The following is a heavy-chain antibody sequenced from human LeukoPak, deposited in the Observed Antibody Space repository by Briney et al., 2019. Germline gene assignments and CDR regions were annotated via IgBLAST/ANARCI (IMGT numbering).Heavy chain of an antibody. CDR3: ALARSPDY. D-gene: IGHD4-17*01. CDR2: ISGSGGST. Sequence: PGGSLRLSCAASGFTFKDYAMTWVRQAPGKGLEWVSAISGSGGSTYYADSVKGRFTISRDNSKNTLYLQMNSLRAEDTAVYYCALARSPDYWGQGTLVTVSS. CDR1: GFTFKDYA. J-gene: IGHJ4*02. V-gene: IGHV3-23*01.